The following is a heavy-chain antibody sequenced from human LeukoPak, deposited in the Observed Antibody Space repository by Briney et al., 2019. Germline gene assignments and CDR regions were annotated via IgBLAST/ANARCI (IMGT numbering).Heavy chain of an antibody. CDR1: GGSISSTSSTYY. J-gene: IGHJ4*02. CDR2: IHYSGNT. Sequence: SETLSLTCTVSGGSISSTSSTYYGNWVRQPPGKGLEWIGSIHYSGNTYFNPSLKSRVTISIDTSKNQFSVKLNSVTAADTAVYYCARKGTIAPTGASHFDHWGQGTLVTVSS. CDR3: ARKGTIAPTGASHFDH. V-gene: IGHV4-39*01. D-gene: IGHD6-13*01.